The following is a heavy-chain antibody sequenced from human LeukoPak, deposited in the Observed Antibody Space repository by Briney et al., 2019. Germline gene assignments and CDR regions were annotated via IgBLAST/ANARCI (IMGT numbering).Heavy chain of an antibody. V-gene: IGHV4-39*01. J-gene: IGHJ4*02. Sequence: SGTLSLTCTISGGSISSSSYSWGWIRQPPGKGLEWIGSIYYSGSTYYNPSLKSRVTISVDTSKNQFSLKLSSVTAAGTAVYYCATRINIVATIDYWGQGTLVTVSS. D-gene: IGHD5-12*01. CDR2: IYYSGST. CDR1: GGSISSSSYS. CDR3: ATRINIVATIDY.